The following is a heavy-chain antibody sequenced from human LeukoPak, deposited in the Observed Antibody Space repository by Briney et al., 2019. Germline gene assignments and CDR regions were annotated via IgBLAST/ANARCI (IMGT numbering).Heavy chain of an antibody. CDR1: GYTFTSYY. J-gene: IGHJ3*02. V-gene: IGHV1-46*01. Sequence: ASVKVSCKASGYTFTSYYMHWVRQAPGQGLEWMGIINPSGGSTSYAQKFQGRVTMTEDTSTDTAYMELSSLRSEDTAVYYCATVGGHIVVVTAFDGDAFDIWGQGTMVTVSS. D-gene: IGHD2-21*02. CDR3: ATVGGHIVVVTAFDGDAFDI. CDR2: INPSGGST.